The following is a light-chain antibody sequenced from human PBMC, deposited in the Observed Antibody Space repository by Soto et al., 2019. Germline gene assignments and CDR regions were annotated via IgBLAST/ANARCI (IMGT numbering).Light chain of an antibody. CDR3: CSYAGSYTWV. CDR2: DVS. Sequence: QSALTQPRSVSGSPGQSVTISCTGTSSDVGSYNYVSWYQQHPGKAPKLMIYDVSKRPSGVPDRFSGSKSGNTASLTISGLPAEDEADYFCCSYAGSYTWVFGGGTKVTVL. V-gene: IGLV2-11*01. J-gene: IGLJ3*02. CDR1: SSDVGSYNY.